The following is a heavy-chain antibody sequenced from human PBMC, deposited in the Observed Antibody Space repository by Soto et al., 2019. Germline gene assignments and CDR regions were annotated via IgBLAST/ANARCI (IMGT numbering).Heavy chain of an antibody. CDR1: GFTFSSYA. D-gene: IGHD2-2*01. J-gene: IGHJ6*03. V-gene: IGHV3-23*01. CDR2: ISGSGGST. CDR3: AKDQYCSSTSCYGYYYYYMDV. Sequence: GGSLRLSCAASGFTFSSYAMSWVRQAPGKGLEWVSAISGSGGSTYYADSVKGRFTISRENSKNTLYLQMNSLRAEDTAVYYCAKDQYCSSTSCYGYYYYYMDVWGKGTTVTVSS.